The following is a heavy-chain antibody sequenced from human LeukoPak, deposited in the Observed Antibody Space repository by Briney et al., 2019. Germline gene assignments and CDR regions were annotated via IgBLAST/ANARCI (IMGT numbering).Heavy chain of an antibody. Sequence: GASVKVSCKASGYTFTSYDINWVRQATGQGLEWMGWTNPNSGNTGYAQKFQGRVTMTRNTSISTAYMELSSLRSEDTAVYYCARGVRRVYYDSSGYLYYFDYWGQGTLVTVSS. CDR3: ARGVRRVYYDSSGYLYYFDY. J-gene: IGHJ4*02. CDR1: GYTFTSYD. CDR2: TNPNSGNT. D-gene: IGHD3-22*01. V-gene: IGHV1-8*01.